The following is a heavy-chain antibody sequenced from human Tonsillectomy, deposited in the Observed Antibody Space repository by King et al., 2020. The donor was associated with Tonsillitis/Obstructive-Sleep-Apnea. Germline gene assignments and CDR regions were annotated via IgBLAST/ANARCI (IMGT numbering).Heavy chain of an antibody. J-gene: IGHJ5*02. CDR1: GGSISSSSYY. D-gene: IGHD2-2*01. Sequence: QLQESGPGLVKPSETLSLTCTVSGGSISSSSYYWGWIRQPPGKGLEWIGSIYYSGGTYYNPPLKSRVTISVDTSKNQFSLKLSSVAAADTAVYYCARGGGYCSSTSCYLLTWGQGTLVTVSS. V-gene: IGHV4-39*01. CDR3: ARGGGYCSSTSCYLLT. CDR2: IYYSGGT.